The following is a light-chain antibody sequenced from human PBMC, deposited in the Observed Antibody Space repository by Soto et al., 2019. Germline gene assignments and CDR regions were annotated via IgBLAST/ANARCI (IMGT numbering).Light chain of an antibody. CDR3: QQGYSSPAT. CDR2: DAS. V-gene: IGKV1-5*01. Sequence: IQMTQSPSTLSASIGDTVTITCRASQSINRWLAWYQRKPGEAPKLLIYDASSLESGVPSRFSGTGSGTEFTLIISSLQPDDFATYYCQQGYSSPATFGQGTRLEIK. J-gene: IGKJ5*01. CDR1: QSINRW.